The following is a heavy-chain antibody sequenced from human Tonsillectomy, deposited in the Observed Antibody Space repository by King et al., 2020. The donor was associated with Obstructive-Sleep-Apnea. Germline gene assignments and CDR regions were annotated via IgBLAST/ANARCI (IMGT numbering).Heavy chain of an antibody. CDR3: ASGREYDFWSGYWFDP. Sequence: QLQESGPGLVKPSETLSLTCTVSGGSISSSSYYCGWIRQPPGKGLEWIGSIYYSGSTYYNPSLKSRVTISVDTSKNQFSLKLSSVTAADTAVYYCASGREYDFWSGYWFDPWGQGTLVTVSS. J-gene: IGHJ5*02. V-gene: IGHV4-39*07. CDR2: IYYSGST. CDR1: GGSISSSSYY. D-gene: IGHD3-3*01.